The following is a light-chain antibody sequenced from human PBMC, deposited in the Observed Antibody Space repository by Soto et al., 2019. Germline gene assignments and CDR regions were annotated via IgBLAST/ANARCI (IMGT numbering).Light chain of an antibody. V-gene: IGKV3-20*01. J-gene: IGKJ1*01. CDR1: QSVSSNY. Sequence: EIVLTQSPGTLSLSPVERATLSCMASQSVSSNYLAWYQQKPGQAPRLLIYGASSRAAGIPDRFSGSGSGTDFTLTISRLEPEDFAVYYCQQYGSSPETFGQGTKVEIK. CDR2: GAS. CDR3: QQYGSSPET.